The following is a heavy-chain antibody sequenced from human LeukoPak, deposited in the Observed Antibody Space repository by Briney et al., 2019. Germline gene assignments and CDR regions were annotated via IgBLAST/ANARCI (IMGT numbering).Heavy chain of an antibody. Sequence: GASVKVSCKASGYTFTSYGINWVRQATGQGLEWMGWMNPNSGNTGYAQKFQGRVTMTRNTSISTAYMELSSLRSEDTAVYYCARGRGIAVAGTRDFGYWGQGTLVTVSS. CDR3: ARGRGIAVAGTRDFGY. V-gene: IGHV1-8*02. D-gene: IGHD6-19*01. CDR1: GYTFTSYG. CDR2: MNPNSGNT. J-gene: IGHJ4*02.